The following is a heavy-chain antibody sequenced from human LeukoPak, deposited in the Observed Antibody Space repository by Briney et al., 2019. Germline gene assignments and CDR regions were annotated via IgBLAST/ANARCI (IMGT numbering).Heavy chain of an antibody. J-gene: IGHJ3*02. CDR2: ISGSGGSP. D-gene: IGHD3-22*01. V-gene: IGHV3-23*01. CDR1: GFTFSSYA. CDR3: AKTQAYYYDSSGPVFDI. Sequence: PGGSLRLSCAASGFTFSSYAMSWVRQAPEKGLEWVSVISGSGGSPYYADSVKGRFTISRDNSKNTLYPQMNSLRAEDTAVYYCAKTQAYYYDSSGPVFDIWGQGTMVTVSS.